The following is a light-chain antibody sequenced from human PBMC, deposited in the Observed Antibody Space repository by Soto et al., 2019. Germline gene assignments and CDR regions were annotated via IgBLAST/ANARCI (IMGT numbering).Light chain of an antibody. Sequence: QSVLTQPASVSGSRGQSITISCTGTSSDVGGYNYVSWYQQHPGKAPKLMIYDVSNRPSGVSNRFSGSKSGNTASLTISGHQADDAADYYCSSYTSSSTVLFGGGTQLTVL. CDR1: SSDVGGYNY. J-gene: IGLJ2*01. CDR2: DVS. V-gene: IGLV2-14*01. CDR3: SSYTSSSTVL.